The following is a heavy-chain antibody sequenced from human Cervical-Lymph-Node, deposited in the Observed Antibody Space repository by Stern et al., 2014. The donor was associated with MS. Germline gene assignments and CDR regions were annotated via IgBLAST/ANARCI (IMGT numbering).Heavy chain of an antibody. V-gene: IGHV1-18*01. J-gene: IGHJ4*02. CDR3: ARERLRDFNDYHFDS. CDR2: ISSYNGNT. Sequence: LVESGPEVRQPGASVRVSCKASGYTFTTPNYGIAWVREAPGRGLEWMGWISSYNGNTVYAQKLQARVTMTTDTSTSTAYMELRSLRSDDTAFYYCARERLRDFNDYHFDSWGQGTLVTVSS. D-gene: IGHD4-11*01. CDR1: GYTFTTPNYG.